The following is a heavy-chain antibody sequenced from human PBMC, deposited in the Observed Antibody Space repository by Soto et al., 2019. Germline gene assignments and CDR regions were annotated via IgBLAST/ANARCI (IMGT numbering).Heavy chain of an antibody. CDR3: ARVGRSNDYYYGMDV. V-gene: IGHV1-2*04. CDR1: GYTFTGYY. Sequence: ASVKVSCKASGYTFTGYYMHWVRQAPGQGLEWMGWINPNSGGTNYAQKFQGWVTMTRDTSISTAYMELSRLRSDDTAVYYCARVGRSNDYYYGMDVWGQGTTVTVSS. J-gene: IGHJ6*02. CDR2: INPNSGGT. D-gene: IGHD1-26*01.